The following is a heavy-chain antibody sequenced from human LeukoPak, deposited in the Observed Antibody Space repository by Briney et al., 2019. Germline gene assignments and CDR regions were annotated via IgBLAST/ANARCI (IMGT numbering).Heavy chain of an antibody. Sequence: SVKVSCKASGGTFCSYAISWVRQAPGQGLEWMGWIIPIFGTANYAQKFQGRVTITADESTSTAYMELSSLRSEDTAVYYCARENQEMATTKFDYWGQGTLVTVSS. J-gene: IGHJ4*02. V-gene: IGHV1-69*13. CDR2: IIPIFGTA. CDR1: GGTFCSYA. D-gene: IGHD5-24*01. CDR3: ARENQEMATTKFDY.